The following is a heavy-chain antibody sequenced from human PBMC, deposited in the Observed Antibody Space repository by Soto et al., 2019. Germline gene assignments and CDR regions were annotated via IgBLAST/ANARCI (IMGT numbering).Heavy chain of an antibody. Sequence: QVQLLESGGGVVRPGESLRLSCAASAFSFTNFALHWVRQAPGRGLEWVAVISFDGSNKFYVDSVKGRFTISMDNSKNTLYLQMSSLTPDDTGVYYCARQRQPQAGDYYYCGMDVWGQGTTVTVSS. D-gene: IGHD6-25*01. CDR3: ARQRQPQAGDYYYCGMDV. J-gene: IGHJ6*02. V-gene: IGHV3-30*04. CDR1: AFSFTNFA. CDR2: ISFDGSNK.